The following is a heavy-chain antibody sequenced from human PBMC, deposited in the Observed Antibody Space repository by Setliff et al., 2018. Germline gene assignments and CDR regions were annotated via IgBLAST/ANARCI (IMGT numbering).Heavy chain of an antibody. J-gene: IGHJ4*02. CDR2: IYHSGST. CDR1: GYYIRSGYY. CDR3: ARARYSGYVDY. V-gene: IGHV4-38-2*01. Sequence: SETLSLTCVVSGYYIRSGYYWSWIRQPPGKGLEWIGEIYHSGSTNYNPSLKSRVTISVDTSKNQFSLKLSSVTAADTAVYYCARARYSGYVDYWGQGTLVTVSS. D-gene: IGHD5-12*01.